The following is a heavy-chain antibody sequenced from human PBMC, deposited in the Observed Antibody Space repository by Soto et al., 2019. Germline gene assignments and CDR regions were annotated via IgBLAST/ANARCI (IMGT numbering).Heavy chain of an antibody. V-gene: IGHV4-39*07. CDR2: IYYSGST. CDR3: ARDGSERPATY. J-gene: IGHJ4*02. CDR1: GGSITSSSYY. Sequence: SETLSLTCTVSGGSITSSSYYWGWIRQPPGKGLEWIGSIYYSGSTYYNPSLKSRVTISVDTSKNQFSLKLNSVTAADTAVYYCARDGSERPATYWGQGILVTVSS. D-gene: IGHD3-10*01.